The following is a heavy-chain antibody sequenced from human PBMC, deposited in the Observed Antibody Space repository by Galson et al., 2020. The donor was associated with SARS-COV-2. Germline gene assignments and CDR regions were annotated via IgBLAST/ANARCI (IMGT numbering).Heavy chain of an antibody. CDR1: GFTFSSYS. CDR2: ISRSSSNI. Sequence: TGGFLRPSCAASGFTFSSYSMNWVRQAPGKGLEWVSSISRSSSNIYYADSVKGRFTITRDNAKNSLYLQMNSLRAEDTAVYYCARGSDYDFWSGYGVGANWFDPWGQGTLVTVSS. J-gene: IGHJ5*02. CDR3: ARGSDYDFWSGYGVGANWFDP. D-gene: IGHD3-3*01. V-gene: IGHV3-21*01.